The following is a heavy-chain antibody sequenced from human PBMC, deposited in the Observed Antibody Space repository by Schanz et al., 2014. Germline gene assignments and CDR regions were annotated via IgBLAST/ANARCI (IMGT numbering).Heavy chain of an antibody. CDR3: ARKVVATIGGYYDN. J-gene: IGHJ4*02. CDR1: GFILSSYG. D-gene: IGHD5-12*01. V-gene: IGHV3-23*01. CDR2: ISSGGGST. Sequence: EVQLLESGGGVVQPGRSLRLSCAASGFILSSYGMHWVRQAPGKGLEWVSSISSGGGSTYYADSVKGRFTISRDNSKNTLFLQMNSLRAEDTAVYYCARKVVATIGGYYDNWGQGTLVIVSS.